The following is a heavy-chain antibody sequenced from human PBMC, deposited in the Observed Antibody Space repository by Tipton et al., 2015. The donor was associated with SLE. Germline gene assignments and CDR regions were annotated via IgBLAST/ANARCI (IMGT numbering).Heavy chain of an antibody. J-gene: IGHJ4*02. CDR1: GYTFTGYY. D-gene: IGHD3-9*01. V-gene: IGHV1-18*04. CDR2: ISAYNGNT. Sequence: QLVQSGAEVKKPGASVKVSCKASGYTFTGYYMHWVRQAPGQGLEWMGWISAYNGNTNYAQKLQGRVTMTTDTSTSTAYMELRSLRSDDTAVYYCARMDLTGDPFDYWGQGTLVTVSS. CDR3: ARMDLTGDPFDY.